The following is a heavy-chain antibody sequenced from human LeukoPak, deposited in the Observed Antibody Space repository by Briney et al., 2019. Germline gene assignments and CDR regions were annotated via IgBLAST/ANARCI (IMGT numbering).Heavy chain of an antibody. CDR2: ISSSGSTI. CDR3: ARGGVSNSSYNWFDP. Sequence: GGSLRLSCAASGFAFSDYYMSWIRQAPGKGLEWVSYISSSGSTIYYADSVKGRFTISRDNAKNSLYLQMNSLRAEDTAVYYCARGGVSNSSYNWFDPWGQGTLVTVSS. D-gene: IGHD2-2*01. J-gene: IGHJ5*02. CDR1: GFAFSDYY. V-gene: IGHV3-11*01.